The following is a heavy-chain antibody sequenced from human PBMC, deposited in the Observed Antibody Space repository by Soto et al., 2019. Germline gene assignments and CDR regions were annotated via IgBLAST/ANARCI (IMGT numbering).Heavy chain of an antibody. CDR3: ARANYDILTGNLYYFDY. V-gene: IGHV4-30-2*01. Sequence: TLSLTCAVSGGSISSGGYSWSWIRQPPGKGLEWVGYIYHSGSAYYNPSLKSRVTISVDRSKNQFSLKLGSATAADTAVYYCARANYDILTGNLYYFDYWGQGTLVTVSS. CDR1: GGSISSGGYS. CDR2: IYHSGSA. D-gene: IGHD3-9*01. J-gene: IGHJ4*02.